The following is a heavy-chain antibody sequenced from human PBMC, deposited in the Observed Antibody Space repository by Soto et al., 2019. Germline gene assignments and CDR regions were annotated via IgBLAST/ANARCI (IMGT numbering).Heavy chain of an antibody. J-gene: IGHJ4*02. CDR2: FDPEDGEI. D-gene: IGHD3-16*01. CDR1: GYTLSELS. V-gene: IGHV1-24*01. Sequence: VKVSCKVSGYTLSELSMHWVRQAPGKGLEWMGGFDPEDGEIIYAPKFQGRVTMTEDTSTDTAYVELSSLRSEDTAMYYCAAVRKQLYLPVDYWGQGTLVTVSS. CDR3: AAVRKQLYLPVDY.